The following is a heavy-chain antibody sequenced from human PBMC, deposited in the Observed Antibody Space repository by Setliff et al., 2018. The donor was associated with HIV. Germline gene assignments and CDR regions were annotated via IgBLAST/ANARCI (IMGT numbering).Heavy chain of an antibody. CDR3: AKGGYGGAYYVAGY. Sequence: GSLRLSCTASGFTFRDYAMSWVRQAPGKGLEWVTLIYKAGKTYYADFVKGRFTIARDDTKNTVSLQMTNLEPGDTAMYYCAKGGYGGAYYVAGYWGQGTKVTVSS. J-gene: IGHJ4*02. CDR2: IYKAGKT. V-gene: IGHV3-53*01. D-gene: IGHD5-18*01. CDR1: GFTFRDYA.